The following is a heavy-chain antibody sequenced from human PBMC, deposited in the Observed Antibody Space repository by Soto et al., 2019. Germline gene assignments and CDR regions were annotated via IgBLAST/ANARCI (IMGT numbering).Heavy chain of an antibody. CDR2: ISYDGSNK. J-gene: IGHJ4*02. D-gene: IGHD3-3*01. Sequence: GGSLRLSCAASGFTFSSYAMHWVRQAPGKGLEWVAVISYDGSNKYYADSVKGRFTISRDNSKNTLYLQMNSLRAEDTAVYYCAREFDTYYDFWSGYYTDLVRYWGQGTLVTVSS. V-gene: IGHV3-30-3*01. CDR3: AREFDTYYDFWSGYYTDLVRY. CDR1: GFTFSSYA.